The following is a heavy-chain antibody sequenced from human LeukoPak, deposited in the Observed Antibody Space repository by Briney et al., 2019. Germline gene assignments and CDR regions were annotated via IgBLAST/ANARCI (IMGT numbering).Heavy chain of an antibody. CDR3: AKLGYNSWDFDY. D-gene: IGHD6-13*01. CDR2: ISYDGSNK. J-gene: IGHJ4*02. V-gene: IGHV3-30*18. Sequence: PGGSLRLSCAASGFTFSSYGMHWVRQAPGKGLEWVAVISYDGSNKYYADSVKGRFTISRDNSKNTLYLQMNSLRAEDTAVYYCAKLGYNSWDFDYWGQGTVVTVSS. CDR1: GFTFSSYG.